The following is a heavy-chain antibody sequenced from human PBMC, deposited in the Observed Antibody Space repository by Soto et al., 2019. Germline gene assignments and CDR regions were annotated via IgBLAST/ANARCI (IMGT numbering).Heavy chain of an antibody. CDR2: ITDDGSTT. Sequence: GGSLRLSCETSGFIFSMYWMHWVRQVPGKGPQWVARITDDGSTTYYAASVEGRFTISRDNAKNALYLQMTSLRADDTAVYYCTRGPRPTSIGTGAFWGQGTLVTAPQ. CDR3: TRGPRPTSIGTGAF. CDR1: GFIFSMYW. J-gene: IGHJ4*02. V-gene: IGHV3-74*01. D-gene: IGHD3-10*01.